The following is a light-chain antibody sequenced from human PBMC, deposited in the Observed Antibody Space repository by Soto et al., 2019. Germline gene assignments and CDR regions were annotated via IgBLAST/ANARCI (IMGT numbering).Light chain of an antibody. Sequence: QSVLTQPPSVSGAPGQRVTTSSPGASPNIGAGYDVHWYQQLPGTAPKLLIYGNSNRPSGVPDRFSGSKSGTSASLAITGLQAEDEADYYCQSYDSSLSGFYVFGTGTKLTVL. J-gene: IGLJ1*01. V-gene: IGLV1-40*01. CDR3: QSYDSSLSGFYV. CDR1: SPNIGAGYD. CDR2: GNS.